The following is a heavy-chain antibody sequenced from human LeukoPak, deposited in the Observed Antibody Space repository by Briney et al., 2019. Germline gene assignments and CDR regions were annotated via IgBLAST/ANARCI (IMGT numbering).Heavy chain of an antibody. CDR3: ATVPRIAVAVTSLDY. D-gene: IGHD6-19*01. CDR2: ISAYNGNT. J-gene: IGHJ4*02. V-gene: IGHV1-18*01. CDR1: GYTFTSYG. Sequence: ASVKVSCKASGYTFTSYGISWVRQAPGQGLEWMGWISAYNGNTNYAQKLQGRVTMTTDTSTSTAYMELRSLRSEDTAVYYCATVPRIAVAVTSLDYWGQGTLVTVSS.